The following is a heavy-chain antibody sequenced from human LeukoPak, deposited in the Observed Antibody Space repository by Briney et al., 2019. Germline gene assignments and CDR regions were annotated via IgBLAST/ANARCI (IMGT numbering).Heavy chain of an antibody. CDR2: IIPILRIT. V-gene: IGHV1-69*04. J-gene: IGHJ5*02. CDR3: ARGFPTYYYDSIGYYYYWFDP. Sequence: SVKVSFKASGGTFSNYAITWVRQAPGQGLEWMGRIIPILRITSYAQRFQGRVTITADTSTSTAYMELSSLRSEDTAVYYCARGFPTYYYDSIGYYYYWFDPWGQGTLVTVSS. CDR1: GGTFSNYA. D-gene: IGHD3-22*01.